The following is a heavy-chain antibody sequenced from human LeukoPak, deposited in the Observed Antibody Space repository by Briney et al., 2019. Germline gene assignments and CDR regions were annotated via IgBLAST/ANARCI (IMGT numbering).Heavy chain of an antibody. V-gene: IGHV3-66*02. Sequence: GGSLRLSCAASGYTFSSYAKTWVRQAPGKGLEWVSVIYSGGSTYYADSVKGRFTISRDNSKNTLYLQMNSLRAEDTAVYYCARDRIAVAGSPRGYFDYWGQGTLVTVSS. CDR1: GYTFSSYA. CDR2: IYSGGST. CDR3: ARDRIAVAGSPRGYFDY. J-gene: IGHJ4*02. D-gene: IGHD6-19*01.